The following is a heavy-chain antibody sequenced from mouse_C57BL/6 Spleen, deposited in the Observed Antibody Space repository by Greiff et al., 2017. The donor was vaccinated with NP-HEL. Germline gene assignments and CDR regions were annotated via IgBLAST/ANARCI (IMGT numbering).Heavy chain of an antibody. D-gene: IGHD5-1*01. Sequence: QVQLQQPGAELVRPGTSVKLSCKASGYTFTSYWIHWVKQRPGQGLEWIGVIDPSDSYTNYNQKFKGKATLTVDTSSSTAYMQLSSLTSEDSAVYYCARYLHAMDYWGQGTSVTVSS. CDR3: ARYLHAMDY. J-gene: IGHJ4*01. CDR1: GYTFTSYW. V-gene: IGHV1-59*01. CDR2: IDPSDSYT.